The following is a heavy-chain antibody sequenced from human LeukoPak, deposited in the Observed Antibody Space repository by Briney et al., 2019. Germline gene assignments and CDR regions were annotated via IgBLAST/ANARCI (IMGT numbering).Heavy chain of an antibody. CDR2: IIPILGIA. Sequence: GASVKVSCKASGYTFTSYGISWVRQAPGQGLEWMGRIIPILGIANYAQKFQGRVTITADKSTSTAYMELSSLRSEDTAVYYCASDFGDDAFDIWGQGTMVTVSS. CDR1: GYTFTSYG. CDR3: ASDFGDDAFDI. V-gene: IGHV1-69*04. D-gene: IGHD3-16*01. J-gene: IGHJ3*02.